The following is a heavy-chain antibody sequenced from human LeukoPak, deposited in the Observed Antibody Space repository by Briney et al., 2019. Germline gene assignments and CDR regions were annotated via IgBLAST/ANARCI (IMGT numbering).Heavy chain of an antibody. CDR3: ASVGYCSSSSCYTPVLPYDY. J-gene: IGHJ4*02. V-gene: IGHV3-21*01. CDR1: GFTFSSYS. CDR2: ISSSSSYI. Sequence: GGSLRLSCAASGFTFSSYSMNWVRQAPGKGLEWVSSISSSSSYIFYADSVKGRFTISRDNAKNSLYLQMNSLRAEDTSVYYCASVGYCSSSSCYTPVLPYDYWGQGTLVTVSS. D-gene: IGHD2-2*02.